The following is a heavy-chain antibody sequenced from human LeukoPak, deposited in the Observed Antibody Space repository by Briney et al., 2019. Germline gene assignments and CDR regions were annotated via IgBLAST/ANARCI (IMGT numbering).Heavy chain of an antibody. CDR3: ARFLGTTSYDF. J-gene: IGHJ4*02. CDR2: IDWNDDK. D-gene: IGHD1-1*01. V-gene: IGHV2-70*11. CDR1: GFSLSTSGMC. Sequence: SGPTLVNPTQTLTLTCSFSGFSLSTSGMCVSWIRQPPGKALEWLARIDWNDDKYLNTSLQTRLTISKDTSRNQVVLTMTNMDLVDTATYYCARFLGTTSYDFWGQGTLVTVSS.